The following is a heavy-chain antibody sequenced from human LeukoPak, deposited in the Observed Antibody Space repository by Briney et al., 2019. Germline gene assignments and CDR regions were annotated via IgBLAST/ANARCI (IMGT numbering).Heavy chain of an antibody. V-gene: IGHV4-38-2*01. Sequence: SETLSLTCAVSGYSISSGYYWGWIRQPPGKGLEWIGSIYHSGSTYYNPSLKSRVTISVDTSKNQFSLKLSSVTAADTAVYYWARLGDIVVVPAVYFDYWGQGTLVTVSS. CDR3: ARLGDIVVVPAVYFDY. D-gene: IGHD2-2*01. J-gene: IGHJ4*02. CDR1: GYSISSGYY. CDR2: IYHSGST.